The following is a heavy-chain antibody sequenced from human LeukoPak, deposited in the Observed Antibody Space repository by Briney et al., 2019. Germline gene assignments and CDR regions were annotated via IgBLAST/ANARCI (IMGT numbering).Heavy chain of an antibody. CDR2: ISGIGGST. J-gene: IGHJ3*02. V-gene: IGHV3-23*01. D-gene: IGHD6-19*01. Sequence: GGSLRLSCAASGFTFSSYAMSWVRQAPGKGLEWVSAISGIGGSTYYADSVKGRFTISRDNSKNTLYLQMNSLRAEDTAVYYCAKDSLQWLDNPPLAFDIWGQGTMVTVSS. CDR1: GFTFSSYA. CDR3: AKDSLQWLDNPPLAFDI.